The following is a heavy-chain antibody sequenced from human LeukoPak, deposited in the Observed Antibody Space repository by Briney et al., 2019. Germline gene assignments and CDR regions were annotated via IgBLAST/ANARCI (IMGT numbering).Heavy chain of an antibody. CDR2: ICAGSGNT. CDR3: ARDLGYTLSY. D-gene: IGHD2-2*02. CDR1: GYTFTDYA. J-gene: IGHJ4*02. Sequence: ASVKVSCKASGYTFTDYAIHWVRQAPGQRLEWMGWICAGSGNTKYSRSLQGRVTITRDTSASTAYMELRSLRSEDTAVYYCARDLGYTLSYWGQGTPVTVS. V-gene: IGHV1-3*01.